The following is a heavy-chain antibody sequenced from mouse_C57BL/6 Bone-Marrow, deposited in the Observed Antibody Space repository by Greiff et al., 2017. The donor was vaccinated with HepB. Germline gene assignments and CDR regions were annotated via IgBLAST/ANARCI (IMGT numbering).Heavy chain of an antibody. CDR2: IDPSDSYT. CDR3: ARCYYGRAPHFDY. Sequence: VQLQQPGAELVKPGASVKLSCKASGYTFTSYWMQWVKQRPGQGLEWIGEIDPSDSYTNYNQKFKGKATLTVDTSSSTAYMQLSSLTSEDSAVYYCARCYYGRAPHFDYWGQGTTLTVSS. V-gene: IGHV1-50*01. J-gene: IGHJ2*01. D-gene: IGHD1-1*01. CDR1: GYTFTSYW.